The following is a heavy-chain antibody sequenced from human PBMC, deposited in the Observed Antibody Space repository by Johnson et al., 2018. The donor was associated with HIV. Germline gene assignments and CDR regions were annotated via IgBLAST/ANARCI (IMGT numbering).Heavy chain of an antibody. Sequence: VQLVESGGGLVQPGGSLRLSCAASEFTFSCYDMSWVRQAPGKGLEWVSGISWNSGSIGYADSVKGRFTISRDNAKNTLYLQMNSLRAEDTAVYYCARAGDADAFDIWGQGTMVTVSS. J-gene: IGHJ3*02. D-gene: IGHD3-10*01. CDR2: ISWNSGSI. CDR1: EFTFSCYD. V-gene: IGHV3-23*04. CDR3: ARAGDADAFDI.